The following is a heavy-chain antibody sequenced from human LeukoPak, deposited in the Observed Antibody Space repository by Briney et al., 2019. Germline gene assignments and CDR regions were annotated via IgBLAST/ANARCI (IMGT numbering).Heavy chain of an antibody. CDR1: GFTFSSYS. D-gene: IGHD2-2*02. V-gene: IGHV3-21*01. CDR3: ARDQTAAILLDTYYYYYMDV. CDR2: ISSSSSYI. J-gene: IGHJ6*03. Sequence: GGTLRLSCAASGFTFSSYSMNWVRQAPGKGLEWVSSISSSSSYIYYADSVKGRFTISRDNAKNSLYLQMNSLRAEDTAVYYCARDQTAAILLDTYYYYYMDVWGKGTTVTVSS.